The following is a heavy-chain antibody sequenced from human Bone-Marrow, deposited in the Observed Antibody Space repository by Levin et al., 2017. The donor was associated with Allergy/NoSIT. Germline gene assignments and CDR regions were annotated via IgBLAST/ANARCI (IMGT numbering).Heavy chain of an antibody. CDR2: ISASGANT. CDR3: ARDTQKVYCGGDCYPFDS. CDR1: GFTFSNYA. D-gene: IGHD2-21*02. Sequence: GESLKISCVASGFTFSNYAMGWVRQAPGKGLEWVSVISASGANTFHADSVKGRFTISRDNSRNILYVQMNSLRAEDTAVYYCARDTQKVYCGGDCYPFDSWGQGTLVTVSS. J-gene: IGHJ4*02. V-gene: IGHV3-23*01.